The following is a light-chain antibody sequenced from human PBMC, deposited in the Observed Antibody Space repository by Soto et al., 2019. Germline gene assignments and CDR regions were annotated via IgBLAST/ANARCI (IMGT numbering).Light chain of an antibody. CDR3: VLYMGSGISV. V-gene: IGLV8-61*01. Sequence: QTVVTQEPSLSVSPGGTVTLTCGWTSGSVSTSFYPSWFQQTPGQAPRTLIFQTDARSAGVPDRFSGSILGNKAALTITGAQAEDDSDYYCVLYMGSGISVFGGGTKVTVL. J-gene: IGLJ3*02. CDR1: SGSVSTSFY. CDR2: QTD.